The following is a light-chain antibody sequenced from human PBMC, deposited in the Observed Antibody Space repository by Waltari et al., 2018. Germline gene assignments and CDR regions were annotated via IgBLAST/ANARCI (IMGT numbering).Light chain of an antibody. J-gene: IGLJ3*02. V-gene: IGLV1-44*01. CDR1: ASNLGANL. Sequence: QSVLTQPPSTPGTPGQRVTISSSGSASNLGANLVNCYQQLPGKAPKLLIYMHVLRPSGVPDRVSGAKFGTSASLAISGLQSEDEADYFCASWDDSLNGHWVFGGGTKVTVL. CDR2: MHV. CDR3: ASWDDSLNGHWV.